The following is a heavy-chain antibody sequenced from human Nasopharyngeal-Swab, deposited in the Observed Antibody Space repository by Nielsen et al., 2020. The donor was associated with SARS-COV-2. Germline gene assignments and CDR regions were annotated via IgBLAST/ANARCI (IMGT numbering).Heavy chain of an antibody. CDR2: MNPNSGNT. Sequence: ASVEVSCKAAGYTFTRYDINWVRQATGQGLEWMGWMNPNSGNTGYAQKCQGRVTMTSNTSISTAYMELRSLRSEDTAVYYCARVLGSGSYYIDYWGQGTLVTVSS. J-gene: IGHJ4*02. V-gene: IGHV1-8*01. CDR1: GYTFTRYD. D-gene: IGHD3-10*01. CDR3: ARVLGSGSYYIDY.